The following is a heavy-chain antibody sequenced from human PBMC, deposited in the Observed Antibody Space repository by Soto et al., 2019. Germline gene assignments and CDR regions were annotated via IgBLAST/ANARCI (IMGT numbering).Heavy chain of an antibody. V-gene: IGHV1-18*01. D-gene: IGHD3-10*01. CDR1: GYTFTSYG. CDR2: ISAYNGNT. Sequence: ASVKVSCKASGYTFTSYGISWVRQAPGQGLEWMGWISAYNGNTNYAQKLQGRVTMTTDTSTSTAYMEVRSLISYGTAVHYGARGVSTFDFDYWGQGTLVTVSS. J-gene: IGHJ4*02. CDR3: ARGVSTFDFDY.